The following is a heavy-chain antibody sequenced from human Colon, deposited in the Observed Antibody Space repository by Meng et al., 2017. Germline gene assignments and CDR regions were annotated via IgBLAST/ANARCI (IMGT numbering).Heavy chain of an antibody. D-gene: IGHD3-10*01. Sequence: VQAQESGPGLVKPSETLSLTCSVSGSSIRGGGYYWSWIRQVPGKGLDLIGYIYYSENTYYKPSLQSRAIISVDTSKNEFSLRLSSVSAADTAVYYCARRYGSGTYPFDFWGQGILVTVSS. CDR3: ARRYGSGTYPFDF. CDR2: IYYSENT. V-gene: IGHV4-31*03. CDR1: GSSIRGGGYY. J-gene: IGHJ4*02.